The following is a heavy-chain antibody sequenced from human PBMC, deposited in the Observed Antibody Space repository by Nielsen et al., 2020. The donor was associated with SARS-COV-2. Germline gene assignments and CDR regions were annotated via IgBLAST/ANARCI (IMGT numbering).Heavy chain of an antibody. V-gene: IGHV3-66*01. Sequence: GSLKISCGASGFTISSSFMSWVRQAAGKGLDWVSVIYTDGSTSHADSVKGRFTISRDNSKNTLYLQMNSLRAEDTAVYYCARSSGSAFDIWGQGTMVTVSS. CDR2: IYTDGST. J-gene: IGHJ3*02. D-gene: IGHD6-19*01. CDR3: ARSSGSAFDI. CDR1: GFTISSSF.